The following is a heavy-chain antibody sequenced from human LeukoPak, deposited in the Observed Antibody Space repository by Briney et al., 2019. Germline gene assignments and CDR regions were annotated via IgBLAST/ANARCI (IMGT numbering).Heavy chain of an antibody. CDR1: GFTFSSYS. CDR2: ISSSSSYI. V-gene: IGHV3-21*01. Sequence: TGGSLRLSCAASGFTFSSYSVNWVRQAPGKGLEWVSSISSSSSYIYYADSVKGRFTISRDNAKNSLYLQMNSLRAEDTAVYYCARDRVAAAGTVEWGQGTLVTVSS. CDR3: ARDRVAAAGTVE. J-gene: IGHJ1*01. D-gene: IGHD6-13*01.